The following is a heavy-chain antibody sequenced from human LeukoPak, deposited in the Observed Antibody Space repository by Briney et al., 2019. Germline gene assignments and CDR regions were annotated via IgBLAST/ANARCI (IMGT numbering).Heavy chain of an antibody. CDR2: ISSSSSYI. D-gene: IGHD1-14*01. J-gene: IGHJ3*02. CDR3: ARGVFGVATISRRNAFDI. Sequence: GGSLRLSRAPSGFTFSSYSMIWLRQAPGKGVEWVSSISSSSSYIYYADSVKGRFTISRDNAKNSLYLQMNSLSAEDTAVYYCARGVFGVATISRRNAFDIWGQGTMVTVSS. CDR1: GFTFSSYS. V-gene: IGHV3-21*01.